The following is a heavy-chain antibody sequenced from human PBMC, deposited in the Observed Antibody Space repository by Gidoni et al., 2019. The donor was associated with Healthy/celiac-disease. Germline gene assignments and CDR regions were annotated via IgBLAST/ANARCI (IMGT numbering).Heavy chain of an antibody. Sequence: EVQLVETGGGLIQPGGSLRLSCAASGFTVSSNYMSWVRQAPGKGLEWVSVIYSGGSTYYADSVKGRFTISRDNSKNTLYLQMNSLRAEDTAVYYCARAPRLAVAGTADVWGKGTTVTVS. V-gene: IGHV3-53*02. CDR2: IYSGGST. D-gene: IGHD6-19*01. CDR3: ARAPRLAVAGTADV. CDR1: GFTVSSNY. J-gene: IGHJ6*03.